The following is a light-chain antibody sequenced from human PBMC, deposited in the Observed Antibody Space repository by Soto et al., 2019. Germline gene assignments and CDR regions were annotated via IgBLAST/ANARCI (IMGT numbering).Light chain of an antibody. V-gene: IGKV1-39*01. Sequence: DIQLTQSPSSLSSSVGDRITITCGSSQSISRYLNWYQQRPGTAPKVLIFGANSLQSGVPSRFSGSGSGTEFTLTISSLQPEDFATYYCQQNYGTPGTFGQGSKVDIK. J-gene: IGKJ1*01. CDR1: QSISRY. CDR2: GAN. CDR3: QQNYGTPGT.